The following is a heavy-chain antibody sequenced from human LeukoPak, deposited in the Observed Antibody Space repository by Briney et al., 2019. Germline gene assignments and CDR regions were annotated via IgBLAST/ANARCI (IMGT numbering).Heavy chain of an antibody. CDR1: GYTFTGYY. J-gene: IGHJ4*02. Sequence: GASVKVSCKASGYTFTGYYMHWVRQAPGQGLEWMGWINPNSGGTNYAQKFQGRVTMTRDTSISTAYMELSRLRSDDTAAYYCARVADYSNYRGFWDYWGQGTLVTVSS. CDR2: INPNSGGT. V-gene: IGHV1-2*02. CDR3: ARVADYSNYRGFWDY. D-gene: IGHD4-11*01.